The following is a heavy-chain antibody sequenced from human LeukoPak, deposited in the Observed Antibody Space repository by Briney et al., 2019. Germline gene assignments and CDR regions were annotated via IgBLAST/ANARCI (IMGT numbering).Heavy chain of an antibody. Sequence: GGSLRLPCAASGFTFSSYSMNWVRQAPGKGLEWVSAISGSGGSTYYADSVKGRFTISRDNSKNTLYLQMNSLRAEDTAVYYCAKDTVAATDPPTRYGMDVWGQGTTVTVSS. CDR1: GFTFSSYS. CDR2: ISGSGGST. D-gene: IGHD6-19*01. J-gene: IGHJ6*02. V-gene: IGHV3-23*01. CDR3: AKDTVAATDPPTRYGMDV.